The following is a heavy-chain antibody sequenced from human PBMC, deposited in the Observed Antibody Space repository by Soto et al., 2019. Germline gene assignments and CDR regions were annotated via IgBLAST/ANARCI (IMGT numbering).Heavy chain of an antibody. J-gene: IGHJ4*02. CDR3: ASGRWSQTTADYYLDF. D-gene: IGHD6-13*01. Sequence: QVHLVHSATEVKMPGASVKLSCKASGYTFTNYAIHWVRQAPGQRLEWMVWLNAGNGHTKYSQAFQGRVTVTRDPSATTAYMELSSLRSEVTAVYYCASGRWSQTTADYYLDFWGQGTLVTVSS. CDR1: GYTFTNYA. V-gene: IGHV1-3*01. CDR2: LNAGNGHT.